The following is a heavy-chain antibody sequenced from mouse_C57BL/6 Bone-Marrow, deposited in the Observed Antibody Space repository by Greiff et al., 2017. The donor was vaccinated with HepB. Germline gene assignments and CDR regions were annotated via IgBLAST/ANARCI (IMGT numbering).Heavy chain of an antibody. D-gene: IGHD4-1*01. J-gene: IGHJ4*01. Sequence: QVQLQQPGAELVKPGASVKLSCKASGYTFTSYWMHWVKQRPGQGLEWIGMIHPNSGSTNYNEKFKRKATLTVDKSSSTAYMQLSSLTSEDSAVYYCARGGLTAGTMDYWGQGTSVTVSS. V-gene: IGHV1-64*01. CDR3: ARGGLTAGTMDY. CDR1: GYTFTSYW. CDR2: IHPNSGST.